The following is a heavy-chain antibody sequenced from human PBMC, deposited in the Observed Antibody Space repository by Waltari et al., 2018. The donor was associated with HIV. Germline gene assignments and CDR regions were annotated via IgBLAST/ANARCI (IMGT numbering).Heavy chain of an antibody. CDR1: GGSISSSSYY. CDR2: IHTTGNT. J-gene: IGHJ4*02. D-gene: IGHD6-19*01. V-gene: IGHV4-61*05. Sequence: QLQLQESGPGLVKPSETLSLTCTVSGGSISSSSYYWGWIRQPPGKGLEWIGHIHTTGNTDYKASLKSRVTISVDMSKNQFSLKMTSVTAADTAVYYCAAGWRAFDYWGQGTLVTVSS. CDR3: AAGWRAFDY.